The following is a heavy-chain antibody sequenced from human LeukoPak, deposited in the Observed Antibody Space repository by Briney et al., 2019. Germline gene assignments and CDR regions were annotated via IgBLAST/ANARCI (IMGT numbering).Heavy chain of an antibody. V-gene: IGHV4-34*01. CDR1: GGSFSGYY. Sequence: SETLTLTCAVYGGSFSGYYWSWIRQPPGKGLEWIGEINHSGSTNYNPSLKSRVTMSVDTSKNQFSLKLNSVTAADTAVYYCARDYDVLTAYPPTQLFDPWGQGTLVTVSS. CDR3: ARDYDVLTAYPPTQLFDP. CDR2: INHSGST. J-gene: IGHJ5*02. D-gene: IGHD3-9*01.